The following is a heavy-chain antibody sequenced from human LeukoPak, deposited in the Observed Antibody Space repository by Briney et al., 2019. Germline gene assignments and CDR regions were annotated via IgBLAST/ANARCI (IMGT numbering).Heavy chain of an antibody. J-gene: IGHJ4*02. CDR3: ASSPSSSWFDFDY. D-gene: IGHD6-13*01. V-gene: IGHV3-23*01. Sequence: PGGSLRLSCAASGFTFSDYALGWVRQAPGRGLEWVATLSGSGAGTYYSDSVQGRFTISRDNSKRTLLLQMNSLRAEDTAVYYCASSPSSSWFDFDYWGQGTLVTVSS. CDR1: GFTFSDYA. CDR2: LSGSGAGT.